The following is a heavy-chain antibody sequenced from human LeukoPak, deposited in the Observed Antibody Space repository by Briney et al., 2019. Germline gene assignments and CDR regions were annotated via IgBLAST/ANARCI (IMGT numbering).Heavy chain of an antibody. Sequence: GSLRLSCAASGFTFSDHCMAWVRQAPGKGLEWVANINEDVATKNYVDSVKGRFTISRDSAKNSLHLQMNSLRGEDTAVYYCAKAASGSYLYYFAYWGQGTLVTVSS. D-gene: IGHD1-26*01. CDR3: AKAASGSYLYYFAY. CDR1: GFTFSDHC. J-gene: IGHJ4*02. CDR2: INEDVATK. V-gene: IGHV3-7*03.